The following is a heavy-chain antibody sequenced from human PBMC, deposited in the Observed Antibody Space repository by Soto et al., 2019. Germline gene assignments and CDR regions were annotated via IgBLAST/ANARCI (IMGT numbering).Heavy chain of an antibody. CDR2: IFYTVST. Sequence: PSETLSLTCTVSGGSISSYYWSWIRQSPGKGLEWIGYIFYTVSTDYNPSLKSRVIISVDTSKNQFSLRVSSVTAADTAVYFCARVDSGWHGSWGRGTLVTVSS. J-gene: IGHJ5*02. V-gene: IGHV4-59*01. D-gene: IGHD6-19*01. CDR1: GGSISSYY. CDR3: ARVDSGWHGS.